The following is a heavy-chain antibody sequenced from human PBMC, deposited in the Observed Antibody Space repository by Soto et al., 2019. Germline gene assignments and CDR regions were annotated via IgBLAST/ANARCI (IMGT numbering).Heavy chain of an antibody. CDR1: GFTFSGYG. J-gene: IGHJ4*02. Sequence: QVQLVESGGGVVQPGTSLRLSCAASGFTFSGYGMHWVRQAPGKGLEWVAVIWYDGSNKYYGDSVRGRFTISRDNSKNTLYLQMNSLRAEDAAVYYCVRDNWNEVWAIDYWGQGTLVTVSS. V-gene: IGHV3-33*01. D-gene: IGHD1-20*01. CDR3: VRDNWNEVWAIDY. CDR2: IWYDGSNK.